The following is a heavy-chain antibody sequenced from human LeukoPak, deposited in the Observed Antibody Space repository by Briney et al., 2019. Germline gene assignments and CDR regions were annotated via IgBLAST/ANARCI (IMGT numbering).Heavy chain of an antibody. V-gene: IGHV4-39*07. Sequence: SETLSLTCTVSGGSISSCSYYWGWIRQPPGKGLEWIGSIYYSGSTYYNPSLKSRVTISVDTSKNQFSLKLSSVTAADTAVYYCARVPRGVVVVDYWGQGTLVTVSS. D-gene: IGHD2-2*01. CDR2: IYYSGST. CDR3: ARVPRGVVVVDY. CDR1: GGSISSCSYY. J-gene: IGHJ4*02.